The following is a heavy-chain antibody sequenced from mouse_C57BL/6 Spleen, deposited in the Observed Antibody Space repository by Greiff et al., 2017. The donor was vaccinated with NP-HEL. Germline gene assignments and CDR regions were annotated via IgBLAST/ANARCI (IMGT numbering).Heavy chain of an antibody. D-gene: IGHD2-1*01. V-gene: IGHV1-82*01. CDR1: GYAFSSSW. Sequence: VKLVESGPELVKPGASVKISCKASGYAFSSSWMNWVKQRPGKGLEWIGRIYPGDGDTNYNGKFKGKATLTADKSSSTAYMQLSSLTSEDSAVYFCARERGNSYFDYWGQGTTLTVSS. J-gene: IGHJ2*01. CDR2: IYPGDGDT. CDR3: ARERGNSYFDY.